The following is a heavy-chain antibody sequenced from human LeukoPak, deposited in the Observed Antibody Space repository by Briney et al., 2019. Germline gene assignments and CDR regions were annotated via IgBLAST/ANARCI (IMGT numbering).Heavy chain of an antibody. D-gene: IGHD4-11*01. CDR2: ISAYNGNT. Sequence: GASVKVSCKASGYTFTSYGISWVRQAPGQGLEWKGWISAYNGNTNYAQKLQGRVTMTTDTSTSTAYMELRSLRSDDTAVYYCARERIDYSNYFYYYYYYGMDVWGQGTTVTVSS. CDR3: ARERIDYSNYFYYYYYYGMDV. J-gene: IGHJ6*02. V-gene: IGHV1-18*01. CDR1: GYTFTSYG.